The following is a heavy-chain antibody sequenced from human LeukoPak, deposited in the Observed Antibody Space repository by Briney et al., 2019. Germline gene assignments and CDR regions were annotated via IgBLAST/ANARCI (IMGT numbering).Heavy chain of an antibody. V-gene: IGHV1-69*01. J-gene: IGHJ6*03. CDR1: GFTFSSYA. CDR3: ARDLRLTGYPYYYYYMDV. Sequence: GGSLRLSCAASGFTFSSYAISWVRQAPGQGLEWMGGIIPIFGTANYAQKFQGRVTITADESTSTAYMELSSLRSEDTAVYYCARDLRLTGYPYYYYYMDVWGKGTTVTISS. D-gene: IGHD3-9*01. CDR2: IIPIFGTA.